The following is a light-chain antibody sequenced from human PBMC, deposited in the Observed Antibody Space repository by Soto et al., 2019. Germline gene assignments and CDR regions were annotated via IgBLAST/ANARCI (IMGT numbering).Light chain of an antibody. CDR2: AAS. CDR1: QGISSW. V-gene: IGKV1D-16*01. Sequence: DIQMTQSPSSLSASVGDRVTTTCRASQGISSWLAWYQQKPEKAPKSLIYAASSLQSGVPSRFSGSASGTDFTLTISSLQPEYLTTPHCQRSKSYPPTSGQRTRLEIK. J-gene: IGKJ5*01. CDR3: QRSKSYPPT.